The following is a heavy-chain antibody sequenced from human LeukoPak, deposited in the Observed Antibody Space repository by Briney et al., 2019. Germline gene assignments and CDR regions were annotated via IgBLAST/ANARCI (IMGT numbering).Heavy chain of an antibody. CDR3: ARDLGQYYDTSDNWFDP. CDR1: GFTFGNYW. D-gene: IGHD3-22*01. CDR2: INSDGINT. Sequence: GGSLRLSCAASGFTFGNYWMHWVRQAPGKGLVWVSRINSDGINTSYADSVKGRFTISRDNAKNTLNLQMNSLRAEDTAVYYCARDLGQYYDTSDNWFDPWGQGTLVTVSS. J-gene: IGHJ5*02. V-gene: IGHV3-74*01.